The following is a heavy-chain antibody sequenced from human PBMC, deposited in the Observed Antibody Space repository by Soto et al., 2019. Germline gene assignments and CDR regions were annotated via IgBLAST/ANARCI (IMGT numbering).Heavy chain of an antibody. J-gene: IGHJ4*02. CDR2: ISWNSNTI. Sequence: PVGSLRLSCAASGFTFDNYAMQWVRQAPGKGLEWVSGISWNSNTIAYADSVKGRFTISRDNAKNSLYLQMNSLRAEDTAFYYCAKDTGPNWGQGTLVTVSS. V-gene: IGHV3-9*01. CDR3: AKDTGPN. CDR1: GFTFDNYA.